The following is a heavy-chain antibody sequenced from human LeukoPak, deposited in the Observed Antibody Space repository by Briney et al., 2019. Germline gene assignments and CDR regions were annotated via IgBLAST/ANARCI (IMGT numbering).Heavy chain of an antibody. Sequence: SVKVSCKVSGGTFRSSATNWVRQAPGQGLEWMGGTIPFYGATNYAQKFQGGVTITADESTGTVYMELRSLRSEDTAVYYCARMQGYAYSDYWGQGTLVTVSS. CDR2: TIPFYGAT. J-gene: IGHJ4*02. D-gene: IGHD2-15*01. CDR1: GGTFRSSA. CDR3: ARMQGYAYSDY. V-gene: IGHV1-69*13.